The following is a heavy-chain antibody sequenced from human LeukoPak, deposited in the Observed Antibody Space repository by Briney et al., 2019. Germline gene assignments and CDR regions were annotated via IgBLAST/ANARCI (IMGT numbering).Heavy chain of an antibody. V-gene: IGHV1-18*01. CDR1: GYTFTSYG. D-gene: IGHD3-22*01. J-gene: IGHJ5*02. CDR2: ISGYNGNT. Sequence: ASVKVSCKASGYTFTSYGISWVRQAPGQGLEWMGWISGYNGNTKYAQKLQGRVTMTTDTSTTTAYMELRSLRSDDTAVYYCARDGRHRYYYDSSGFYGSWFDPWGQGTLVTVPS. CDR3: ARDGRHRYYYDSSGFYGSWFDP.